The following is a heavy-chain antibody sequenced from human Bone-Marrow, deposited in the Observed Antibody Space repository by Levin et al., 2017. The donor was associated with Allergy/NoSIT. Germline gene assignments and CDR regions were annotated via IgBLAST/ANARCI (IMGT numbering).Heavy chain of an antibody. CDR2: IYHSGGT. CDR3: ARKGGGSGWYFHYFDF. CDR1: GASISSFY. D-gene: IGHD6-13*01. Sequence: PSETLSLTCAVSGASISSFYWSWIRQPPGKGLEWIGYIYHSGGTNYNPSLNSRVTITIDSSKNQFSLTLSSMTAADTAIYYCARKGGGSGWYFHYFDFWGQGTRVTVSS. J-gene: IGHJ4*02. V-gene: IGHV4-59*01.